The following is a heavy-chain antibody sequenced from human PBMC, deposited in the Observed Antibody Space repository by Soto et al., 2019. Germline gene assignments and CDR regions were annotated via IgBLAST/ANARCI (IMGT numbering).Heavy chain of an antibody. CDR2: IYYNGNT. Sequence: PSETLSLTCTLSGGAINDHYWSFIRQPPGKGLEWIGYIYYNGNTNYNPSLESRVTISVDRSRNQFSLSLTSLTAADTAVYYCARVRTGYFDYWGRGALVTVSS. V-gene: IGHV4-59*11. J-gene: IGHJ4*02. CDR1: GGAINDHY. D-gene: IGHD3-9*01. CDR3: ARVRTGYFDY.